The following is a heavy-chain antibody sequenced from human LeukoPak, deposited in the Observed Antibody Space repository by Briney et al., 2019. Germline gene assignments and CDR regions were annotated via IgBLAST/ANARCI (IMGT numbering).Heavy chain of an antibody. CDR3: AKGPSINRVRGVIIEIFDYFDY. D-gene: IGHD3-10*01. Sequence: PGGSLRLSCAASGFTFSSYGMHWVRQAPGKGLEWVAVISYDGSNKYYADSVKGRFTISRDNSKNTLYLQMNSLRAEDTAVYYCAKGPSINRVRGVIIEIFDYFDYWGQGTLVTVSS. J-gene: IGHJ4*02. V-gene: IGHV3-30*18. CDR1: GFTFSSYG. CDR2: ISYDGSNK.